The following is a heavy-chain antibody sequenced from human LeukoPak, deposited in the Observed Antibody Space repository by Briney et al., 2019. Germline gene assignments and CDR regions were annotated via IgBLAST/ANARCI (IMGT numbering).Heavy chain of an antibody. V-gene: IGHV3-21*01. CDR2: ISSSSSYI. J-gene: IGHJ4*02. Sequence: PGGSLRLSCAVSGFTFSSYGMTWVRQAPGKGLEWVSSISSSSSYIYYADSVKGRFTISRDNAKNSLYLQMNSLRAEDTAVYYCASHYDILTGYEQASFDYWGQGTLVTVSS. D-gene: IGHD3-9*01. CDR1: GFTFSSYG. CDR3: ASHYDILTGYEQASFDY.